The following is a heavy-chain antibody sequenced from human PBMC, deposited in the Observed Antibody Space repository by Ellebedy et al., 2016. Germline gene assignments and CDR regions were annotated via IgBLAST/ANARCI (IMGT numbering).Heavy chain of an antibody. Sequence: GESLKISXVVSGFTFSSHGIHWVRQAPGKGLEWVAVIWNDGSNQHYADYVKGRFTISRDNSKNTLYLQMNSLRAEDTAVYYCARDWGDGYKQGVNAFDFWGQGTTVTVSS. V-gene: IGHV3-33*08. CDR1: GFTFSSHG. CDR2: IWNDGSNQ. D-gene: IGHD5-24*01. CDR3: ARDWGDGYKQGVNAFDF. J-gene: IGHJ3*01.